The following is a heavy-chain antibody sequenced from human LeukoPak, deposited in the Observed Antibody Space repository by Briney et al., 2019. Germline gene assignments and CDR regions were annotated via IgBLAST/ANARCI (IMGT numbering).Heavy chain of an antibody. Sequence: ASVKVSCKASGYTFTSYGISWVRQAPGQGLEWMGWISAYNGNTNYAQKLQGRVTMTTDTSTSTAYMELRSLRSDDTAVYYCARTPTHLYIWYRAYYFDYWGQGTLVTVSS. CDR3: ARTPTHLYIWYRAYYFDY. CDR2: ISAYNGNT. V-gene: IGHV1-18*01. CDR1: GYTFTSYG. J-gene: IGHJ4*02. D-gene: IGHD3-16*01.